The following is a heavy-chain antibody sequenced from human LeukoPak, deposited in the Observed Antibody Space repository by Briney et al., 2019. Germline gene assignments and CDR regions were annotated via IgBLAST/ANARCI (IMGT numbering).Heavy chain of an antibody. Sequence: ASVKVSCKASGYTFTSYAMNWVRQAPGQGLEWMGGINTNTGNPTYAQGFTGRFVFSLDTSVSTAYLQISSLKAEDTAVYYCARRSTSWTPCGMDVWGQGTTVTVSS. CDR2: INTNTGNP. D-gene: IGHD2-2*01. V-gene: IGHV7-4-1*02. J-gene: IGHJ6*02. CDR1: GYTFTSYA. CDR3: ARRSTSWTPCGMDV.